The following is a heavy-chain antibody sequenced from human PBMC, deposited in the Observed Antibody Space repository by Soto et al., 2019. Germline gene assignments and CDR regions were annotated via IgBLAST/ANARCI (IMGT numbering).Heavy chain of an antibody. CDR1: GFTFSSYG. J-gene: IGHJ4*02. V-gene: IGHV3-30*18. CDR2: ISYDGSNK. D-gene: IGHD3-3*01. Sequence: GGSLRLSCTASGFTFSSYGMHWVRQAPGKGLEWVAVISYDGSNKYYADSVKGRFTISRDNSKNTLYLQMNSLRAEDTAVYYCAKGSMEWLWAPFDYWGQGTLVTVSS. CDR3: AKGSMEWLWAPFDY.